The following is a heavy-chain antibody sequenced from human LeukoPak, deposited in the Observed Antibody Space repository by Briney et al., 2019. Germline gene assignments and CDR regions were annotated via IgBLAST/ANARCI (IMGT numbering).Heavy chain of an antibody. J-gene: IGHJ5*01. CDR2: ISAYNGNT. CDR3: ARADQLYSGRYRARIGWFES. Sequence: GASVKVSCKASGYTFTSYGISWVRQAPGQGLEWMGWISAYNGNTNYAQKLQGRVTMTTDTSTSTAYMELRSLRSDDTAVYYCARADQLYSGRYRARIGWFESWGQGTLVTVSS. D-gene: IGHD1-26*01. CDR1: GYTFTSYG. V-gene: IGHV1-18*01.